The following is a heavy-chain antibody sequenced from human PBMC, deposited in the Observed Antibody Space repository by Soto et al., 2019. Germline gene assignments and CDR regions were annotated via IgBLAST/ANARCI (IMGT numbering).Heavy chain of an antibody. CDR2: ISYDGSNK. J-gene: IGHJ6*02. D-gene: IGHD2-15*01. V-gene: IGHV3-30-3*01. Sequence: GGSLRLSCAASGFTFSSYAMHWVRQAPGKGLEWVAVISYDGSNKYYADSVKGRFTISRDNSKNTLYLQMNSLRAEDTAVYYCARDIVGGYYYYGMDVWGQGTTVTAP. CDR3: ARDIVGGYYYYGMDV. CDR1: GFTFSSYA.